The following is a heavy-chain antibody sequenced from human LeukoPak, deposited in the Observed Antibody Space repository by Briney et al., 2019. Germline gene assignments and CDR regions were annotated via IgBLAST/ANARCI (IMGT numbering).Heavy chain of an antibody. V-gene: IGHV4-31*03. Sequence: PSETLSLTCTVSDGSISSGGYYWSWIRQHPGKGLEWIGYIYYSGSTYYNPSLKSRVTISVDTSKNQFSLKLSSVTAADTAVYYCARGGDARGVIIDYWGQGTLVTVSS. D-gene: IGHD3-10*01. CDR3: ARGGDARGVIIDY. J-gene: IGHJ4*02. CDR1: DGSISSGGYY. CDR2: IYYSGST.